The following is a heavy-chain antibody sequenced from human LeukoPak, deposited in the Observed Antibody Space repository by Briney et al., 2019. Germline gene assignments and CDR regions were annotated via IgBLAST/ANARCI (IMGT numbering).Heavy chain of an antibody. CDR3: ASVSRYETSRNRYLMDL. Sequence: SETLSLTCIVSDGSISGTANCWDWFRQPPGKGREGSWNIYYSGTVYYNPSLKSRVTISLDTPKNQFPLKLTSVTAADTAVYFCASVSRYETSRNRYLMDLGGKETTDPV. V-gene: IGHV4-39*06. CDR1: DGSISGTANC. D-gene: IGHD5-24*01. J-gene: IGHJ6*03. CDR2: IYYSGTV.